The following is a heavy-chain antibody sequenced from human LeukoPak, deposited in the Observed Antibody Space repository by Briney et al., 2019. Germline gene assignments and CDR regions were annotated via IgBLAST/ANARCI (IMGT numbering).Heavy chain of an antibody. J-gene: IGHJ4*02. CDR1: GFTFSTYG. D-gene: IGHD5-12*01. CDR3: ARDLATLGDY. V-gene: IGHV3-21*01. Sequence: GGSLRLSCVASGFTFSTYGMHWVRQAPGKGLEWASSISSSSSYIYYADSVKGRFTISRDNAKNSLYLQMNSLRAEDTAVYYCARDLATLGDYWGQGTLVTVSS. CDR2: ISSSSSYI.